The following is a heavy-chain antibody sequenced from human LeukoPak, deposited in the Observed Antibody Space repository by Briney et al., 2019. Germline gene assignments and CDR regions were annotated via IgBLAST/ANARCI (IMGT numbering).Heavy chain of an antibody. CDR3: ARHLRTYYYDSSGYYDAFDI. CDR2: IYPGDSDT. CDR1: AYSFTSYW. V-gene: IGHV5-51*01. J-gene: IGHJ3*02. D-gene: IGHD3-22*01. Sequence: GESLKISCKGSAYSFTSYWIGWVRQMPGKGLEWMGIIYPGDSDTRYSPSFQGQVTISADKSISTAYLQWSSLKASDTAMYYCARHLRTYYYDSSGYYDAFDIWGQGTMVTVSS.